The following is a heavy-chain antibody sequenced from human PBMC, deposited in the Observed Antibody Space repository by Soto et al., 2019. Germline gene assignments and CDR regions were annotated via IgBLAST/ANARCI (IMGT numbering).Heavy chain of an antibody. J-gene: IGHJ6*02. D-gene: IGHD3-16*01. V-gene: IGHV1-18*01. Sequence: QVQLVQSGAEVKNPGASVKVSCKASGYSFTRYGIGWARQAPGQGLEWMGWINGYNGNTNYAQNLQGRLTLTTDTSTTTAYMEVRSLRSNDTAIYYCAMVDVYVTPSPQDVWGQGTTVTVSS. CDR2: INGYNGNT. CDR1: GYSFTRYG. CDR3: AMVDVYVTPSPQDV.